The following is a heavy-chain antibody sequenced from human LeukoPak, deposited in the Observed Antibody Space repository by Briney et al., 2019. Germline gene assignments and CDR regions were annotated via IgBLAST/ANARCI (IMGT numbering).Heavy chain of an antibody. V-gene: IGHV3-74*01. D-gene: IGHD6-25*01. CDR3: AKDRRLAAFDY. J-gene: IGHJ4*02. CDR1: GFTFSSYW. CDR2: INSDGSST. Sequence: GGSLRLSCAASGFTFSSYWMHWVRHAPGKGLVWVSRINSDGSSTNYADSVKGRFTISRDNAKNTLYLQMNSLRAEDTAVYYCAKDRRLAAFDYGGQGTLVTVSS.